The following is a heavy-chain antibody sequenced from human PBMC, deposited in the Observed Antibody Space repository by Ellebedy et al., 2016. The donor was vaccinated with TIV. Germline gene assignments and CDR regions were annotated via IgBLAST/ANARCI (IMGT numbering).Heavy chain of an antibody. D-gene: IGHD4-17*01. J-gene: IGHJ5*02. CDR3: AQSTYGDYARGAIS. CDR1: GFTFSGYG. CDR2: ISNDGIHK. V-gene: IGHV3-30*18. Sequence: GESLKISXAASGFTFSGYGMHWVRQAPGKGLDWVAVISNDGIHKIYSDSVKGRFTISRDNSKNTVFLQMNSLRPEDTAVYYCAQSTYGDYARGAISWGQGTLVTVSS.